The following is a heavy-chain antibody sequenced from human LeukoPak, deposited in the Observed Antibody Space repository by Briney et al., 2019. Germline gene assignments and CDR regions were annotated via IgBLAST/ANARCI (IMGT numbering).Heavy chain of an antibody. CDR1: GFTFSSYA. J-gene: IGHJ4*02. CDR3: AKVGYYDSSGLVF. CDR2: ISGSGGST. D-gene: IGHD3-22*01. V-gene: IGHV3-23*01. Sequence: GGSLRLSCAASGFTFSSYAMSWVRRAPGKGLEWVSAISGSGGSTYYADSVKGRFTISRDNSKNTLYLQMNSLRAEDTAVYYCAKVGYYDSSGLVFWGQGTLVTVSS.